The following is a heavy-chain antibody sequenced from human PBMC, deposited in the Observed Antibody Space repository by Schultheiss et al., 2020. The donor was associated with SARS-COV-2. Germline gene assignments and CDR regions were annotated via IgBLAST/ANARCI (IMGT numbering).Heavy chain of an antibody. Sequence: ASVKVSCKASGYTFIYYYMHWVRQAPGQGLEWMGVINPSGGATSYAQKFQGRVTMTRDTSTSIVYMELSSLRSEDTAVYYCARDLDIVVVPGAFYYYYGMDVWGQGTTVTVSS. D-gene: IGHD2-2*03. V-gene: IGHV1-46*01. CDR2: INPSGGAT. J-gene: IGHJ6*02. CDR1: GYTFIYYY. CDR3: ARDLDIVVVPGAFYYYYGMDV.